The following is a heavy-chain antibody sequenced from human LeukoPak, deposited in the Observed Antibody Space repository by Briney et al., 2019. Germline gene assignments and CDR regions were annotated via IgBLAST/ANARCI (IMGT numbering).Heavy chain of an antibody. V-gene: IGHV4-61*01. CDR2: IYYSGST. Sequence: SETLSLTCTVSGGSISSSSYYWSWIRQPPGKGLEWIGYIYYSGSTNYNPSLKSRVTISVDTSKNQFSLKLSSVTAADTAVYYCARGLGIPEWLLLRSGGFDAFDIWGQGTMVTVSS. J-gene: IGHJ3*02. CDR3: ARGLGIPEWLLLRSGGFDAFDI. CDR1: GGSISSSSYY. D-gene: IGHD3-22*01.